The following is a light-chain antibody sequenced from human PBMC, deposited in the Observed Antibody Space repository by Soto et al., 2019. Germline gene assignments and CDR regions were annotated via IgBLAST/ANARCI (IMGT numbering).Light chain of an antibody. Sequence: SYELTQPPSVSVSPGQTARITCSGAALPKQYAYWYQQKPGQAPVLVIYKDSERPSGIPERFSGSSSGTTVTLTISGVQAEDEADYYCQSADSSGIWVFGGGTKLTVL. V-gene: IGLV3-25*03. CDR1: ALPKQY. CDR2: KDS. J-gene: IGLJ3*02. CDR3: QSADSSGIWV.